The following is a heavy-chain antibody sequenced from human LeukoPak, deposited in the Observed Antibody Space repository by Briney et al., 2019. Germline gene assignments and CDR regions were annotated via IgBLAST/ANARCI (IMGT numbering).Heavy chain of an antibody. CDR3: ARDSATCRGCAFDV. V-gene: IGHV3-7*01. CDR2: IKQDGSEK. CDR1: GFTFSSYW. Sequence: GGSLRLSCAASGFTFSSYWMSWVRQAPGKGLEWVANIKQDGSEKYYVDSVKGRFTISRDNAKNSLYLQMNSLRAEDTAVFYCARDSATCRGCAFDVWGHGTMVTVSS. D-gene: IGHD1-26*01. J-gene: IGHJ3*01.